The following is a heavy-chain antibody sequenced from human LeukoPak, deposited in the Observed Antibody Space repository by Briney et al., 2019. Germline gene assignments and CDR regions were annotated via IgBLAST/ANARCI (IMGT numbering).Heavy chain of an antibody. CDR3: AKVSSPDYYMDV. D-gene: IGHD2-15*01. J-gene: IGHJ6*03. CDR1: GFTFSSYA. CDR2: ISGSGGST. V-gene: IGHV3-23*01. Sequence: GGSLRLSCAASGFTFSSYAMSWVRQAPGKGLEWVSAISGSGGSTYYADFVKGRFTISRDNSKNTLYLQMNSLRAEDTAVYYCAKVSSPDYYMDVWGKGTTVTVSS.